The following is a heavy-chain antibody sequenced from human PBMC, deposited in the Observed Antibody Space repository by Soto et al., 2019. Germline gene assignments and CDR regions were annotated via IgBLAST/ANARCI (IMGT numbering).Heavy chain of an antibody. CDR2: IYNSAST. D-gene: IGHD2-15*01. V-gene: IGHV4-39*01. CDR3: GRMVIDATPHRDVDF. J-gene: IGHJ4*02. Sequence: NPXATLSLTCTVSGGSLNSTYYNGGWIRQPPGKGLEWIGSIYNSASTYYNPSLKSRVTISVDTSRNQFSLNLNSVTAADTAMYYCGRMVIDATPHRDVDFWGQGTLVTVSS. CDR1: GGSLNSTYYN.